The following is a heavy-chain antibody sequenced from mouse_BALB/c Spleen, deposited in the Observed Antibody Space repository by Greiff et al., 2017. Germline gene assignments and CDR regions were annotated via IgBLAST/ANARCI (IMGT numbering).Heavy chain of an antibody. CDR3: ARPSYYGPYYFDY. D-gene: IGHD1-2*01. Sequence: VQLQQSGAELAKPGASVKMSCKASGYTFTSYTMHWVKQRPGQGLEWIGYINPSSGYTNYNQKFKDKATLTADKSSSTAYMQLSSLTSEDSAVYYCARPSYYGPYYFDYWGRGTTLTVSS. CDR1: GYTFTSYT. J-gene: IGHJ2*01. CDR2: INPSSGYT. V-gene: IGHV1-4*01.